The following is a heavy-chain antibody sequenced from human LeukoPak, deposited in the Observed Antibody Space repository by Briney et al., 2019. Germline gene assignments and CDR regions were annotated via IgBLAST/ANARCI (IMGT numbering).Heavy chain of an antibody. CDR1: GFTFSNFA. D-gene: IGHD3-9*01. CDR3: ARDSYYDILTGQEFDY. Sequence: PGGSLRLSCAASGFTFSNFAMSWDRQAPGKGLEWVSGVSGSSATTYYADSVKGRFTISRDNSKNTLYLQMNSLRAEDTAVYYCARDSYYDILTGQEFDYWGQGTLVTVSS. J-gene: IGHJ4*02. CDR2: VSGSSATT. V-gene: IGHV3-23*01.